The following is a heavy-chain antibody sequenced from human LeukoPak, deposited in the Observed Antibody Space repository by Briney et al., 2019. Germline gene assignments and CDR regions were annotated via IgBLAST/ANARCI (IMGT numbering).Heavy chain of an antibody. Sequence: GASVKVSCKASGYTFTGYYMHWVRQAPGQGLEWMGWINPNSGGTNYAQKFRGRVTMTRDTPISTAYMELSRLRSDDTAVYYCARLDRSYGDYIFDYWGQGTLVTVSS. CDR3: ARLDRSYGDYIFDY. J-gene: IGHJ4*02. V-gene: IGHV1-2*02. D-gene: IGHD4-17*01. CDR1: GYTFTGYY. CDR2: INPNSGGT.